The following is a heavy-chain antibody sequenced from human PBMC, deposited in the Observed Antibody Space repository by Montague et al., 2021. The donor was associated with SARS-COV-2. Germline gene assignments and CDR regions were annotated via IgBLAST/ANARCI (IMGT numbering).Heavy chain of an antibody. D-gene: IGHD3-10*01. Sequence: TLSLTCTVSGASISTGAYYWSWIRQHPEKGLEWIGYIYYSGTXYYNPSLKSRVTISLDTSNNHSSLKLSSVTAADTAVYYCATASGSGSLGFHYWGQEPWSLSPQ. J-gene: IGHJ4*01. CDR2: IYYSGTX. CDR1: GASISTGAYY. V-gene: IGHV4-31*03. CDR3: ATASGSGSLGFHY.